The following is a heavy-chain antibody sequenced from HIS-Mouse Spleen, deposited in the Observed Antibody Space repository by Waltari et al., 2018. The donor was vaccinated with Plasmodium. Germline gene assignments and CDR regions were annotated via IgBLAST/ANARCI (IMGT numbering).Heavy chain of an antibody. CDR3: ARGRWNHAFDI. CDR1: GFTFSSYD. D-gene: IGHD1-1*01. CDR2: IGTAGDT. J-gene: IGHJ3*02. Sequence: EVQLVESGGGLVQPGGSLRLPCGASGFTFSSYDMHWVRQATGKGLEWVSAIGTAGDTYYPGSVKGRFTISRENAKNSLYLQMNSLRAGDTAVYYCARGRWNHAFDIWGEGTMVTVSS. V-gene: IGHV3-13*01.